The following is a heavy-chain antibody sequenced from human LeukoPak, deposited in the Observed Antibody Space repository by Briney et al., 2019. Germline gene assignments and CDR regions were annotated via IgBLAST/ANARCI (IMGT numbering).Heavy chain of an antibody. CDR2: ISAYNGHT. J-gene: IGHJ6*02. CDR1: GYTFTSYG. CDR3: ARVPQQLARRAYYYDYYGMDV. Sequence: ASVKVSCKASGYTFTSYGISWVRQAPGQGLEWMGWISAYNGHTNYAQKLQGRLTMTTDTPTSTANIAPRSLRSDDTAVYYCARVPQQLARRAYYYDYYGMDVWGQGTTVTVSS. V-gene: IGHV1-18*01. D-gene: IGHD6-13*01.